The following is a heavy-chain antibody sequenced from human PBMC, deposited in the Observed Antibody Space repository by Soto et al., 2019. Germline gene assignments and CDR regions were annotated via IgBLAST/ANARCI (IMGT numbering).Heavy chain of an antibody. D-gene: IGHD3-10*01. CDR3: ARAASITMVRGVPPDY. CDR1: GGSFSGYY. V-gene: IGHV4-34*01. CDR2: INHSGST. Sequence: SETLSLTCAVYGGSFSGYYWSWIRQPPGKGLEWIGEINHSGSTNYNPSLKSRVTISVDTPKNQFSLKLSSVTAADTAVYYCARAASITMVRGVPPDYWGQGTLVTVSS. J-gene: IGHJ4*02.